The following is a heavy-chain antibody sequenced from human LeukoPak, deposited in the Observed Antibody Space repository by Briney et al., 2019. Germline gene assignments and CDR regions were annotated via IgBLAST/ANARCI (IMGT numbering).Heavy chain of an antibody. D-gene: IGHD2-15*01. CDR3: AKAHPRSRFDS. J-gene: IGHJ4*02. V-gene: IGHV3-72*01. CDR2: IRNKANSYTT. CDR1: GFTFSDHY. Sequence: QPGGSLRLSCAASGFTFSDHYMDWVRQAPGKGLDWVGRIRNKANSYTTEYAASVKGRFTSSRDDSKNSLYLQMNSLKIEDTAVYYCAKAHPRSRFDSWGQGTLFTVSS.